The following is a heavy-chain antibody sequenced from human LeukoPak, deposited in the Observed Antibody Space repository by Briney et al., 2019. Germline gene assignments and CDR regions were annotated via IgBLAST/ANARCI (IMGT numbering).Heavy chain of an antibody. CDR1: GGSISSYH. CDR2: IYYSGST. Sequence: SETLSLTXTVSGGSISSYHWSWIRQPPGKGVEWIGYIYYSGSTNYNPSLKSRVTISVDTSKNQFSLKLSSVTAADTAVYYCARVLWTNWFDPWGQGTLVTVSS. J-gene: IGHJ5*02. D-gene: IGHD2-2*01. CDR3: ARVLWTNWFDP. V-gene: IGHV4-59*01.